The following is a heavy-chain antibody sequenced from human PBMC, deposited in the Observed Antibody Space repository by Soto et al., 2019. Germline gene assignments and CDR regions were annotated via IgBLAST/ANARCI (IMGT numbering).Heavy chain of an antibody. CDR2: INHSGST. D-gene: IGHD3-10*01. Sequence: SETLSLTCAVYGGSFSGYYWSWIRQPPGKGLEWIGEINHSGSTNYNPSLKSRVTISVDTSKNQFSLKLSSVTAADTAVYYCASRRRYYGSGSYHDYWGQGTLVTVSS. CDR3: ASRRRYYGSGSYHDY. CDR1: GGSFSGYY. V-gene: IGHV4-34*01. J-gene: IGHJ4*02.